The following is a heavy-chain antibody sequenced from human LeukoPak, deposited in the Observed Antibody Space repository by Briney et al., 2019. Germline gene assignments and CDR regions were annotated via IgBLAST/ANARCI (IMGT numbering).Heavy chain of an antibody. V-gene: IGHV3-30*04. CDR3: AREGDTAMTAGYYYYMDV. CDR1: GFTFSSYA. Sequence: PGRSLRLSCAASGFTFSSYAMHWVRQAPGKGLEWVAVISYDESNKYYADSVKGRFTISRDNSKNTLYLQMNSLRAEDTAVYYCAREGDTAMTAGYYYYMDVWGKGTTVTVSS. J-gene: IGHJ6*03. D-gene: IGHD5-18*01. CDR2: ISYDESNK.